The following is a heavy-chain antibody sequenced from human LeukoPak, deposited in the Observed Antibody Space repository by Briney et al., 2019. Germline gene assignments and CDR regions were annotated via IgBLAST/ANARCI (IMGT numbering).Heavy chain of an antibody. CDR2: INYSGRT. CDR1: GGSINGDY. J-gene: IGHJ5*02. CDR3: AKEPVVVPADDWFGP. D-gene: IGHD2-21*01. Sequence: SETLSLTCTVSGGSINGDYWSWIRQTPRKGLEWIGYINYSGRTSYNPSLKSRVTISVDTSKNQFSLSLASVTAADTAIYYCAKEPVVVPADDWFGPWGQGTLVTVSS. V-gene: IGHV4-59*01.